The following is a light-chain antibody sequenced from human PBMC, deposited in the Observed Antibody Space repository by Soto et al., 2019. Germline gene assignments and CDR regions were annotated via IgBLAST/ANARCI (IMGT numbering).Light chain of an antibody. J-gene: IGKJ2*01. CDR3: QQYNTSPYT. CDR1: QSIGSW. V-gene: IGKV1-5*03. CDR2: KGS. Sequence: DIPMTQSPSTLSASVGDRVTITCRASQSIGSWLAWYQQKPGKAPNLLIYKGSSLESGVPSRFSGSGSGTEFPLTISSLQPDDFASYYCQQYNTSPYTFGQGTQLEIE.